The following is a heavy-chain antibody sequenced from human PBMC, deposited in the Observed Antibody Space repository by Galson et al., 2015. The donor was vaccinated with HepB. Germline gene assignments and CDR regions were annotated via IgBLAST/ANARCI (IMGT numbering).Heavy chain of an antibody. CDR2: IIPIFGTA. Sequence: SVKVSCKASGGTFSSYAISWVRQAPGQGLEWMGGIIPIFGTANYAQKFQGRVTITADESTSTAYMELSSLRSEDTAVYYCARMGMDTYGSGSYSYYYGMDVWGQGTTVTVSS. V-gene: IGHV1-69*13. CDR1: GGTFSSYA. D-gene: IGHD3-10*01. CDR3: ARMGMDTYGSGSYSYYYGMDV. J-gene: IGHJ6*02.